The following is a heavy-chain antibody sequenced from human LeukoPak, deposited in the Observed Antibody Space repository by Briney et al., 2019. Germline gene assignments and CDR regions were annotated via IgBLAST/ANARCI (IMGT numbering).Heavy chain of an antibody. V-gene: IGHV3-23*01. CDR3: AKSVEHSNYRKFHD. CDR1: GFTFSIYA. Sequence: PGGSLRLSCAASGFTFSIYAMSWVRQAPGKGLEWVSAISYSDNSTYYADSVKGRFTISRDNSKNTLYLQMNSLRAEDTAVYYCAKSVEHSNYRKFHDWGQGTLVTVSS. CDR2: ISYSDNST. J-gene: IGHJ4*02. D-gene: IGHD4-11*01.